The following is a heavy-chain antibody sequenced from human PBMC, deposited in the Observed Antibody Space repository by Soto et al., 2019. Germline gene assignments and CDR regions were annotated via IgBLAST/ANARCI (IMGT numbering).Heavy chain of an antibody. D-gene: IGHD2-15*01. CDR2: ISNRGDT. Sequence: EVQLVESGGGLVQPGGSLRLSCTASGFIVSNTYVNWVRQAPGKGLEWVSVISNRGDTHYADSVRGRFSLSRDISDNTLHLQMNKLRVEDTAVYYCAREPRYCRGGSCSITGDAYDICGQGTMVTVSS. CDR3: AREPRYCRGGSCSITGDAYDI. J-gene: IGHJ3*02. V-gene: IGHV3-66*01. CDR1: GFIVSNTY.